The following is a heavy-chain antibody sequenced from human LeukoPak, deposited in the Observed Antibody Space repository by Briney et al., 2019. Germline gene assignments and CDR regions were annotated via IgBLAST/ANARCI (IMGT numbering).Heavy chain of an antibody. V-gene: IGHV3-30*04. CDR2: ISYDGNNK. D-gene: IGHD3-10*01. Sequence: PGGSLRLSCAASGFTFSSYAMHWVRQAPGKGLEWVAVISYDGNNKYYADSVKGRFTISRDNSKNTLYLQMNSLRAEDTAVYYCARDRGEWGQGTLVTVSS. J-gene: IGHJ4*02. CDR1: GFTFSSYA. CDR3: ARDRGE.